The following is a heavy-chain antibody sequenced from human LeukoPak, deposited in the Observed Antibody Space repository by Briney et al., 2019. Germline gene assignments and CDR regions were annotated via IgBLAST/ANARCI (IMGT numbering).Heavy chain of an antibody. CDR1: GGSIRSTNYY. J-gene: IGHJ3*02. CDR3: ARGPYSYDSSGAFDI. V-gene: IGHV4-39*07. CDR2: IHYSGNT. D-gene: IGHD3-22*01. Sequence: SETLSLTCTVSGGSIRSTNYYWDWIRQPPGKGLEWIGSIHYSGNTYYNPSLKSRVTISVDTSKNQFSLKLSSVTAADTAVYFCARGPYSYDSSGAFDIWGQGTMVTVSS.